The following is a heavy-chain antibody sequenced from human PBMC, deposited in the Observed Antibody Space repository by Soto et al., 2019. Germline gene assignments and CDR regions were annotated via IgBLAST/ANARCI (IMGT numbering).Heavy chain of an antibody. D-gene: IGHD2-2*01. Sequence: GESLKISCKGSGYSFTSYWISWVRQMPGKGLEWMGRIDPSDSYTNYSPSFQGHVTISADKSISTAYLQWSSLKASDTAMYYCARPYCGSTSCQADYYYYYGMDVWGQGTTVTSP. V-gene: IGHV5-10-1*01. CDR3: ARPYCGSTSCQADYYYYYGMDV. CDR2: IDPSDSYT. CDR1: GYSFTSYW. J-gene: IGHJ6*02.